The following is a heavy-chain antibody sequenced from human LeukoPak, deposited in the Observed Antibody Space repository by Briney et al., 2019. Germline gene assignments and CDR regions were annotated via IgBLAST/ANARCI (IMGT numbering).Heavy chain of an antibody. J-gene: IGHJ6*03. CDR1: GGSISSYY. Sequence: PSETLSLTCTVSGGSISSYYWSWIRQPPGKGLEWIGYIYYSGSTNYNPSLKSRVTISVDTSKNQFSLKLSSVTAADTAVYYCARDSGSYYYYYMDVWGKGTTVTVSS. D-gene: IGHD1-26*01. V-gene: IGHV4-59*01. CDR2: IYYSGST. CDR3: ARDSGSYYYYYMDV.